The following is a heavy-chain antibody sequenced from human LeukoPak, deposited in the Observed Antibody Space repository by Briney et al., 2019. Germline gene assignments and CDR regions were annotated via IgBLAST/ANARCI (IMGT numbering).Heavy chain of an antibody. V-gene: IGHV4-61*02. J-gene: IGHJ4*02. CDR3: ARGPDPDDY. CDR1: GGSISSGSYY. CDR2: IYTSGST. Sequence: RSETLSLTCTVSGGSISSGSYYWSWIRQPAGKGLEWIGRIYTSGSTNYNPSLKSRVTISVDTSKNQFSLKLSSVTAADTAVYYCARGPDPDDYWGQGTLVTVSS.